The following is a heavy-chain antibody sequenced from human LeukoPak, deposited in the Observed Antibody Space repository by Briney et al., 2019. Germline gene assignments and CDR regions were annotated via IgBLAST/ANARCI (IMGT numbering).Heavy chain of an antibody. J-gene: IGHJ3*02. CDR1: GGSISSYY. Sequence: SETLSLTCTVSGGSISSYYGIWIRQPPGKGREGIGYVDYSGSTDYNPSLKSRVTISVDTSKKQFSLKLSSVTAADTAVYYCARRCSSATCYTDAFDIWGQGTMVAVSS. V-gene: IGHV4-59*08. D-gene: IGHD2-2*01. CDR3: ARRCSSATCYTDAFDI. CDR2: VDYSGST.